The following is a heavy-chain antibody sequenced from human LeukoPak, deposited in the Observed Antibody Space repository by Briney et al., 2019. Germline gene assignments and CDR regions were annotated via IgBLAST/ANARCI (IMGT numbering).Heavy chain of an antibody. CDR2: VDDSGNT. V-gene: IGHV4-59*01. Sequence: SETLSLTCTVSDGPIRIYNWNWIRQPPGKGLEWIGYVDDSGNTDHNPSFESRVTMSIDTSKNVFSLMLTSVTAADTAVYYCARDRFATTTWDSTFDYWGQGILVTVSS. CDR1: DGPIRIYN. D-gene: IGHD1-1*01. CDR3: ARDRFATTTWDSTFDY. J-gene: IGHJ4*02.